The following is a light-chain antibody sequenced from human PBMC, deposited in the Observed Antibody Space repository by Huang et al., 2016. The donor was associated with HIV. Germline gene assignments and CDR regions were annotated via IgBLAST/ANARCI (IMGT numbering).Light chain of an antibody. V-gene: IGKV3-15*01. Sequence: EIVMTQSPATLSVSPGERATLSCRASQGITNNLAWYQQKPGQPPRLLIHGASTRATGIPARFSGSGSGTEFTLSISSLQSEDFAVYYCQQYNNWPPWTFGQGTKVEF. CDR2: GAS. J-gene: IGKJ1*01. CDR3: QQYNNWPPWT. CDR1: QGITNN.